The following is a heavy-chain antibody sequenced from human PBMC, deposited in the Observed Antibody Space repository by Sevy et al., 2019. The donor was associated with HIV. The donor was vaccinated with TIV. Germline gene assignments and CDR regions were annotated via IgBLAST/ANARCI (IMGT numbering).Heavy chain of an antibody. CDR3: TSGYDLH. Sequence: GGSLRLSCAASGFTFSSAWMSWVRQAPGKGLEWLGRIESKTDGGTTDYAAPVKGRFTISRDDSKNTLYLQMNSLKTEDTAVYFCTSGYDLHWGQGTLVTVSS. V-gene: IGHV3-15*04. CDR2: IESKTDGGTT. J-gene: IGHJ4*02. D-gene: IGHD5-12*01. CDR1: GFTFSSAW.